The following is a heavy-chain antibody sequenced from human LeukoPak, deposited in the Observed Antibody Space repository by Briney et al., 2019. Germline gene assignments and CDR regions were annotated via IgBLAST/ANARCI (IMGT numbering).Heavy chain of an antibody. CDR1: GFTFSSYW. CDR3: ARVEGSGGKRGDY. D-gene: IGHD6-19*01. J-gene: IGHJ4*02. V-gene: IGHV3-7*01. CDR2: IKQDGSEK. Sequence: GRSLRLSCAASGFTFSSYWMSWVRQAPGKGLEWVANIKQDGSEKYYVDSVKGRFTISRDNAKNSLYLQMNSLRAEDTAVYYCARVEGSGGKRGDYWGQGTLVTVSS.